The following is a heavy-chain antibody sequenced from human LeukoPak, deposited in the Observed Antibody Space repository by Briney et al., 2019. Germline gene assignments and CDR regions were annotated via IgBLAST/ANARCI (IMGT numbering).Heavy chain of an antibody. Sequence: PLETLSLTCTVSGGAISYTTYYWGWLRQPPGEGLGWIGSFYNSGSSYYNPSLKSRVTISVDTSKNQFSLKLSSVTAADTAVYYCARLGRITGTEGAFDIWGQGTMVTVSS. CDR1: GGAISYTTYY. D-gene: IGHD1-20*01. V-gene: IGHV4-39*01. CDR2: FYNSGSS. J-gene: IGHJ3*02. CDR3: ARLGRITGTEGAFDI.